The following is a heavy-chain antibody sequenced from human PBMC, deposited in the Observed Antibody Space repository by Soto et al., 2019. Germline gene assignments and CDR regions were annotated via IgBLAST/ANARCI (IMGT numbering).Heavy chain of an antibody. V-gene: IGHV4-61*08. J-gene: IGHJ4*02. Sequence: KTSETLSLTCAVSGGSISSGGYYWSWIRQPPGKGLEWIGYIYYSGSTNYNPSLKSRVTISVDTSKNQFSLKLSSVTAADTAVYYCARQSRYFDYWGQGTLVTVSS. CDR2: IYYSGST. CDR1: GGSISSGGYY. CDR3: ARQSRYFDY. D-gene: IGHD2-2*01.